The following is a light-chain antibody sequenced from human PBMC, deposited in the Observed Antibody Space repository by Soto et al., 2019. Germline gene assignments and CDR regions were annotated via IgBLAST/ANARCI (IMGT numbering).Light chain of an antibody. CDR3: QQYGSSPQT. V-gene: IGKV3-15*01. CDR2: GVS. Sequence: EIVMTQSPATLSVIKGERATLSCRASQSVNNNLAWYQQKPGQAPRLLIHGVSTRATGIPARFSGSGSGTEFTLTISSLQSEDFAVYYCQQYGSSPQTFGQGTKVDI. CDR1: QSVNNN. J-gene: IGKJ1*01.